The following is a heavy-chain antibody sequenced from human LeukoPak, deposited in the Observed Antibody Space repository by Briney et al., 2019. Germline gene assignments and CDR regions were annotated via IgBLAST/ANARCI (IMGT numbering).Heavy chain of an antibody. CDR3: AREARYSSGWSLDY. V-gene: IGHV1-3*02. CDR2: SNAGNGNT. D-gene: IGHD6-19*01. Sequence: ASVKVSCKASGYTFTSYAMHWVRQAPGQRLEWMGLSNAGNGNTKYSQEFQGRVTITRDTSASTAYMELSSLRSEDMAVYYCAREARYSSGWSLDYWGQGTLVTVSS. CDR1: GYTFTSYA. J-gene: IGHJ4*02.